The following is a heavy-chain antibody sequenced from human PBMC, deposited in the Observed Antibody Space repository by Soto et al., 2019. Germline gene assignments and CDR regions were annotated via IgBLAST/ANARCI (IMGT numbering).Heavy chain of an antibody. J-gene: IGHJ5*02. V-gene: IGHV1-69*13. CDR1: GGTFSSYA. D-gene: IGHD6-6*01. CDR3: ARDPEYSSSSGGSYNWFDP. CDR2: IIPIFGTA. Sequence: ASVKVSCKASGGTFSSYAISWVRQAPGQGLEWMGGIIPIFGTANYAQKFQGRVTITADESTSTAYMELSSLRSEDTAVYYCARDPEYSSSSGGSYNWFDPWGQGTLVTVS.